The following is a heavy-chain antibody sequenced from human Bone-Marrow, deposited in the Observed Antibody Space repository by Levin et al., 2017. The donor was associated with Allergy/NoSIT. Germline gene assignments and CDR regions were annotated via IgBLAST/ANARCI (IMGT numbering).Heavy chain of an antibody. J-gene: IGHJ4*02. Sequence: GESLKISCTASGFMFSDYYMSWIRQAPGKGLEWVSSISGGGTFTNYADSVKGRFTISRDNDDNSLYLQLDSLRAEDTAVYYCARDSAGSSGSDSPYFGDWGQGSLVTVSS. D-gene: IGHD5-12*01. CDR1: GFMFSDYY. CDR2: ISGGGTFT. CDR3: ARDSAGSSGSDSPYFGD. V-gene: IGHV3-11*05.